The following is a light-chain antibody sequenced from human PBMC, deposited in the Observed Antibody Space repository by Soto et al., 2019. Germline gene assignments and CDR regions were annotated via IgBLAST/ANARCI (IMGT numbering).Light chain of an antibody. CDR1: SSNIGAGYD. CDR3: QSYDSSISAWV. V-gene: IGLV1-40*01. J-gene: IGLJ2*01. CDR2: GYN. Sequence: QSVLTQPPSVSGAPGQRVTISCTGSSSNIGAGYDVHWYKQRPGTAPKLLVYGYNNRPSGVPDRFSVSKSGTSASLTITGLQTEDEADYYCQSYDSSISAWVFGGGTKLTIL.